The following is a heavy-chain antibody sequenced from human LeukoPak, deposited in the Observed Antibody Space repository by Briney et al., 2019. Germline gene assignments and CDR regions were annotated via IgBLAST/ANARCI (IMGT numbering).Heavy chain of an antibody. CDR3: ARRLAYYYDSSGYYGRWFDP. CDR2: ISAYNGNT. CDR1: GYTFTSYG. D-gene: IGHD3-22*01. V-gene: IGHV1-18*01. Sequence: ASVKVSCKASGYTFTSYGISWVRQAPGQGLEWMGWISAYNGNTNYAQKLQGRVTMTTDTSTSTAYMELRSLRSDDTAVYYCARRLAYYYDSSGYYGRWFDPWGQGTLVTVSS. J-gene: IGHJ5*02.